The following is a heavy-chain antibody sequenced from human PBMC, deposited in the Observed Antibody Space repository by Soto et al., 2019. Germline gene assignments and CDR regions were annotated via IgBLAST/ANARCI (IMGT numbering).Heavy chain of an antibody. CDR1: GFTFRSFT. J-gene: IGHJ5*02. D-gene: IGHD6-13*01. CDR3: TRDASRDSSARGWFDP. Sequence: GGSLRLSCAASGFTFRSFTMTWVRQAPGKGREWVSTISSNSAYIYYTDALRGRFTISRDNAKNSLHLQMNSLRAEDTAVYYCTRDASRDSSARGWFDPWGPGTLVTVSS. V-gene: IGHV3-21*01. CDR2: ISSNSAYI.